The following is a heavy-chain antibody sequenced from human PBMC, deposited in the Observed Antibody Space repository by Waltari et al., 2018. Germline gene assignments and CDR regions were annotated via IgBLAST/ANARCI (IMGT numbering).Heavy chain of an antibody. J-gene: IGHJ4*02. Sequence: QVQLQQWGAGLLKPSETLSLTCAVYGGSFSGYYWSWIRQPPGKGLEWIGEINHSGSTNYNPSLKSRVTISVDTSKNQFSLKLSSVTAADTAVYYCARGAILTGYDYWGQGTLVTVSS. CDR2: INHSGST. D-gene: IGHD3-9*01. CDR3: ARGAILTGYDY. CDR1: GGSFSGYY. V-gene: IGHV4-34*01.